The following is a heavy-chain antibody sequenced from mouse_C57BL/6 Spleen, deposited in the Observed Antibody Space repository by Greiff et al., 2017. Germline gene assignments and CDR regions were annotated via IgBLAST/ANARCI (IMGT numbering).Heavy chain of an antibody. CDR2: IYPRSGHT. D-gene: IGHD1-1*01. Sequence: QVQLQQSGAELARPGASVKLSCKAYGYTFTSYGISWVKQRTGQGLEWIGEIYPRSGHTYYNEKFKGKATLTADKSSSTAYMELRSLTSEDSAVYFGVAMTTVVATDYFDYWGQGTTLTVSS. J-gene: IGHJ2*01. V-gene: IGHV1-81*01. CDR3: VAMTTVVATDYFDY. CDR1: GYTFTSYG.